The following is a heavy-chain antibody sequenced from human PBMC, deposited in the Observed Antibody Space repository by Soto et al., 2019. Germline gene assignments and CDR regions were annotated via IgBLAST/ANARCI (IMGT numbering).Heavy chain of an antibody. CDR2: ISYDGGKK. CDR3: VKARIRGYYGSGSPDY. J-gene: IGHJ4*02. D-gene: IGHD3-10*01. CDR1: GFIFSSYG. V-gene: IGHV3-30*18. Sequence: GGSLRLSCVASGFIFSSYGMNWVRQAPGEGLQWVAVISYDGGKKDYADSVKGRFTISRDNSKNTVYLQMNSLRVEDTAVYYCVKARIRGYYGSGSPDYCGQGPLVTVS.